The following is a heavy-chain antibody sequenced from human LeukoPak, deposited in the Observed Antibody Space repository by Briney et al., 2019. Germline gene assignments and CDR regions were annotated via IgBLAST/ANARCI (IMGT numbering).Heavy chain of an antibody. Sequence: GGSLRLSCAASGFTFSTYTMSWVRQAPGKGLGWVSLIGGSDGRTHYADSVKGRFTISRDNSKNTLYLEMNSLRAEDTAVYYCAKDSSSYDWGYMDVWGKGTTVTISS. J-gene: IGHJ6*03. CDR1: GFTFSTYT. V-gene: IGHV3-23*01. CDR2: IGGSDGRT. CDR3: AKDSSSYDWGYMDV. D-gene: IGHD3-22*01.